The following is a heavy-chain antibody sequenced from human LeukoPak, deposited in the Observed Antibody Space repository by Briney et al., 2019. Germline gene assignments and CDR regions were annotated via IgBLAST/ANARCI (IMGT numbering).Heavy chain of an antibody. V-gene: IGHV4-4*07. J-gene: IGHJ6*03. CDR2: IYTSGST. Sequence: PSQTLSLTCTVSGGSISSYYWSSIRQPAGKGLEWIARIYTSGSTNYNPSLKSRVTISVDKSKNQFSLKLSSVTAADTAVYYCASSLVSNPYYYYYYMDVWGKGTTVTVSS. CDR3: ASSLVSNPYYYYYYMDV. CDR1: GGSISSYY.